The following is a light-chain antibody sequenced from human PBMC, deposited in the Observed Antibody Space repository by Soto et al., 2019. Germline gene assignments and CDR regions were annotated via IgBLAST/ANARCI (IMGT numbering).Light chain of an antibody. V-gene: IGKV3-15*01. CDR3: QQYNNWPPYT. J-gene: IGKJ2*01. CDR1: QSVSSN. Sequence: EIVMTQSPATLSVSPGERATLSCRASQSVSSNLAWYQQKPGQAPRLLIYGASTRATGIPARFSGSGSGTEFPLTISSLQSEDFALYYCQQYNNWPPYTFGQGTKPEIK. CDR2: GAS.